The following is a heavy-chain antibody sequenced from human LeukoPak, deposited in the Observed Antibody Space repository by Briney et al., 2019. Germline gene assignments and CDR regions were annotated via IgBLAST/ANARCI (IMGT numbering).Heavy chain of an antibody. CDR1: GYTFTGYY. Sequence: ASLKVSCKASGYTFTGYYMHWVRQAPGQGLEWMGWINPNSGGTNYVQKFQGRVTMTRDTSISTAYMELSRLRSDDTAVYYCARGRHIVVVVAATTPPSYWGQGTLVTVSS. V-gene: IGHV1-2*02. J-gene: IGHJ4*02. CDR2: INPNSGGT. D-gene: IGHD2-15*01. CDR3: ARGRHIVVVVAATTPPSY.